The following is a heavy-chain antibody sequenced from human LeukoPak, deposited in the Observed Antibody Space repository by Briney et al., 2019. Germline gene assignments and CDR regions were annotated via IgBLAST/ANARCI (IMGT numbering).Heavy chain of an antibody. V-gene: IGHV1-18*01. CDR3: ARDRKLERRHQRHYYYYYGMDV. Sequence: GASVKVSCKASGYTFTSYGISWVRQAPGQGLEWMGWISAYNGNTNYAQKLQGRVTMTTDTSTSTAYMELRSLRSDDTAVYYCARDRKLERRHQRHYYYYYGMDVWGQGTTVTVSS. CDR2: ISAYNGNT. CDR1: GYTFTSYG. D-gene: IGHD1-1*01. J-gene: IGHJ6*02.